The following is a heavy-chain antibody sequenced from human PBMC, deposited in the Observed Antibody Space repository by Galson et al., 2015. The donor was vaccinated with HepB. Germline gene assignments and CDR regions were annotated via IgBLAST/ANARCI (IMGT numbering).Heavy chain of an antibody. CDR1: GYTFTGYY. J-gene: IGHJ6*03. CDR3: ARDLSFCGGDCLYYYYMDV. V-gene: IGHV1-2*02. D-gene: IGHD2-21*01. CDR2: INPNSGGT. Sequence: SVKVSCKASGYTFTGYYMHWVRQAPGQGLEWMGWINPNSGGTNYAQKFQGRVTMTRDTSISTAYMELSRLRSDDTAVYYCARDLSFCGGDCLYYYYMDVWGKGTTVTVSS.